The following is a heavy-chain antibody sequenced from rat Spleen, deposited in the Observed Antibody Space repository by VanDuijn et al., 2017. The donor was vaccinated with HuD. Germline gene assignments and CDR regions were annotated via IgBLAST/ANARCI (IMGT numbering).Heavy chain of an antibody. CDR3: AKEGRQLRGFFDY. CDR2: ISTSGSRT. V-gene: IGHV5-27*01. Sequence: EVQLVESGGGLVQSGRSLKLSCAASGFAFSNYYMAWVRQAPKKGLEWVATISTSGSRTYYPDSVKGRFTISRDNAKSSLYLQMNSLKSEDTATYYCAKEGRQLRGFFDYWGQGVMVTVSS. D-gene: IGHD1-11*01. J-gene: IGHJ2*01. CDR1: GFAFSNYY.